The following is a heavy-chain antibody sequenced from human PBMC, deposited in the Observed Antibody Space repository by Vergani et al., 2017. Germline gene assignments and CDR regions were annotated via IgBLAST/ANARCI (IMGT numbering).Heavy chain of an antibody. J-gene: IGHJ4*02. D-gene: IGHD6-6*01. CDR2: INPSGGST. V-gene: IGHV1-46*01. Sequence: QVQLVQSGAEVKKPGASVKVSCKASGYTFTGYYMHWVRQAPGQGLEWMGIINPSGGSTSYAQKFQGRVTMTRDTSTSTVYMELSSLRSEDTAVYYCASGSIAARPFDYWGQGTLVTVSS. CDR3: ASGSIAARPFDY. CDR1: GYTFTGYY.